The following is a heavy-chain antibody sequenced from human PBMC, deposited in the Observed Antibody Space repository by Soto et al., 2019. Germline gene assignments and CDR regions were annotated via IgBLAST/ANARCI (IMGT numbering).Heavy chain of an antibody. D-gene: IGHD2-15*01. CDR3: ARDHEFGGNSVACEV. Sequence: QVQLVQSGAEVKKPGSSVKVSCKASGGSFRREAINWLRQAPGQGPEWMGNILPFFGTADYAQKFQGRVTGTANMSTTTVYMELNSLRVEDTAVYYCARDHEFGGNSVACEVWGQWTTVSVSS. J-gene: IGHJ3*01. V-gene: IGHV1-69*14. CDR1: GGSFRREA. CDR2: ILPFFGTA.